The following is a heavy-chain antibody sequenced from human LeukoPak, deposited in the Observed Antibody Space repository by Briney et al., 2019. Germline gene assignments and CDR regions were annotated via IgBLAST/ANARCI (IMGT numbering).Heavy chain of an antibody. D-gene: IGHD3-22*01. V-gene: IGHV1-69*06. CDR1: GGTFSSYA. CDR3: ARDYYDSSLEDYYYMDV. CDR2: IIPIFGTA. J-gene: IGHJ6*03. Sequence: KVSCKASGGTFSSYAISWVRQAPGQGLEWMGGIIPIFGTANYAQKFQGRVTITADKSTSTAYMELSSLRSEDTAVYYCARDYYDSSLEDYYYMDVWGKGTTVTVSS.